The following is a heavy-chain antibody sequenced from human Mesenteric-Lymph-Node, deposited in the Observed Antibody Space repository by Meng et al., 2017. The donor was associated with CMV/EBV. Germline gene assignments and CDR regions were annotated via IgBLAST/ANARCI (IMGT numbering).Heavy chain of an antibody. V-gene: IGHV3-15*01. CDR1: GFTFSNAW. CDR2: TKSKTDGGTT. J-gene: IGHJ4*02. D-gene: IGHD6-6*01. Sequence: CAASGFTFSNAWMRWVRQAPGKGLEWVGRTKSKTDGGTTDYAAPVKGRFTISRDDSKNTLYLQMNSLKTEDTAVYYCSVAARRAIDYWGQGTLVTVSS. CDR3: SVAARRAIDY.